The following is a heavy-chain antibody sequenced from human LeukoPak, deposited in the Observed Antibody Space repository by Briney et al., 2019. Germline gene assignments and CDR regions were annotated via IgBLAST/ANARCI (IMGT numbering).Heavy chain of an antibody. J-gene: IGHJ4*02. CDR3: ARDGYSSGWYYFDY. V-gene: IGHV1-2*02. Sequence: ASVKVSCKASGYTFTGYYVHWVRQAPGQGLEWMGWINPNSGGTNYAQKFQGRVTMTRDTSISTAYMELSRLRSDDTAVYYCARDGYSSGWYYFDYWGQGTLVTVSS. CDR2: INPNSGGT. D-gene: IGHD6-19*01. CDR1: GYTFTGYY.